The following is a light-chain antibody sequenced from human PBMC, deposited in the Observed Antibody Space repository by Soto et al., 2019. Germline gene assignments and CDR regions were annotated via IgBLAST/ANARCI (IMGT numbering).Light chain of an antibody. CDR1: NSDLGTYNL. CDR2: EVT. V-gene: IGLV2-14*02. J-gene: IGLJ1*01. CDR3: SSYTSSTLFL. Sequence: QSVLTQPASVSGSPGQSITISCTGTNSDLGTYNLVSWYQQHPGKAPKTIIYEVTKRPSGVSNRFSGSKSGNTASLTISGLQAEDEADYYCSSYTSSTLFLFGTGTKLTVL.